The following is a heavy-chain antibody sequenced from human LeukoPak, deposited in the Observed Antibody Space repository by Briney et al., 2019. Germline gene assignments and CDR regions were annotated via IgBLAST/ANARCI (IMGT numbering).Heavy chain of an antibody. V-gene: IGHV3-15*01. J-gene: IGHJ4*02. D-gene: IGHD3-22*01. Sequence: GGSLRLSCAASGFTFSSYAMSWVRQAPGKGLECVGHIKSKTNGGTTDYAAPVKGRFTISRDDSKNTLYLQMNSLKIDDTAVYHCATEFFQNGYNYWGQGTLVTVSS. CDR1: GFTFSSYA. CDR2: IKSKTNGGTT. CDR3: ATEFFQNGYNY.